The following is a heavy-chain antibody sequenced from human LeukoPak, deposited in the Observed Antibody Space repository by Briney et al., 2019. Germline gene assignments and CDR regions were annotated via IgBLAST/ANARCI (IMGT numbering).Heavy chain of an antibody. D-gene: IGHD1-1*01. V-gene: IGHV3-48*03. J-gene: IGHJ4*02. Sequence: GGSLRLSCAASGFTFSTYEMNWVRQAPGKGLEWVPYISPTGTTIYYAQSVKGRFTISRDNAKNSVYLHMNSLRVEDTAVYYCARKTFGTVYFDYWGQGILVTVSS. CDR2: ISPTGTTI. CDR1: GFTFSTYE. CDR3: ARKTFGTVYFDY.